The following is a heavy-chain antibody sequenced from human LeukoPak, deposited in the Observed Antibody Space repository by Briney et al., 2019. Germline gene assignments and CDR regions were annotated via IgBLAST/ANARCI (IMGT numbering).Heavy chain of an antibody. J-gene: IGHJ6*02. D-gene: IGHD3-3*01. V-gene: IGHV1-8*01. CDR1: GYTFTSYD. Sequence: ASVKVSCKASGYTFTSYDINWVRQATGQGLEWMGWMNPNSGNTGYAQKFQGRVTMTRNTSISTAYMELSSLRSEDTAVYYCARSLPCYDFWSGKIGYYYYGMDVWGQGTTVTISS. CDR2: MNPNSGNT. CDR3: ARSLPCYDFWSGKIGYYYYGMDV.